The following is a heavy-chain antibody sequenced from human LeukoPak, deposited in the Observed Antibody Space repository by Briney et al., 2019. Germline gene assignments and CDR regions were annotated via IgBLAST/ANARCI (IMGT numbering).Heavy chain of an antibody. Sequence: GESLQISCKGSGYRFTSYWIGWVRQTPGKGLEWMGIIYPGDSDIRYSPSFPGHVTISADKSIGTAYLQWSSLKASDTAMYYCARPMDSSGWLLDYWGQGTLVTVSS. V-gene: IGHV5-51*01. J-gene: IGHJ4*02. CDR3: ARPMDSSGWLLDY. CDR1: GYRFTSYW. D-gene: IGHD6-19*01. CDR2: IYPGDSDI.